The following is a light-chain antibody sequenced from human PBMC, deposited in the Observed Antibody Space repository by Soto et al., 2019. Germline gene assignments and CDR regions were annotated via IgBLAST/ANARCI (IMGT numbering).Light chain of an antibody. CDR3: QQYQSYPLT. Sequence: DIQMTQSPSSLSASIGDRVTITCRASQGINSYLAWFQQTPGKAPKSLIYAASNLQSGVPSRFSGRGSGTDFTLTINSLQPEDFATYYCQQYQSYPLTFGGGTKVEIK. V-gene: IGKV1-16*01. CDR1: QGINSY. CDR2: AAS. J-gene: IGKJ4*01.